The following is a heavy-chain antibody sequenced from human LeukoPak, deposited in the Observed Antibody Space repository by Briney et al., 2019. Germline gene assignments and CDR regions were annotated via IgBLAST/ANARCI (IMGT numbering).Heavy chain of an antibody. CDR3: ARAIYCSSTSCCVRGYFDY. CDR1: GYTFTSYG. V-gene: IGHV1-18*01. Sequence: ASVKVSCKASGYTFTSYGISWVRQAPGQGLEWMGWISAYNGNTNYAQKLQGRVTMTTDTSTSTAYMELRSLRSDDTAVYYCARAIYCSSTSCCVRGYFDYWGQGTLVTVSS. CDR2: ISAYNGNT. D-gene: IGHD2-2*01. J-gene: IGHJ4*02.